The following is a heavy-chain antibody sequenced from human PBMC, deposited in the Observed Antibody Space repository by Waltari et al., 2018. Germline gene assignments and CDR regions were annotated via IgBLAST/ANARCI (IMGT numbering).Heavy chain of an antibody. CDR1: GFTFDDYA. CDR2: ISWKSACI. J-gene: IGHJ3*02. V-gene: IGHV3-9*01. D-gene: IGHD1-1*01. Sequence: EVQLVESGGGLVQPGRSLRLSCAASGFTFDDYAMPWVRQAPWNGLERVSVISWKSACIGYEDSVKGRFTISRDNAKNSLYLQMNSLRAEDTALYYCAKDIQEALFPAFYILGQGTMVTVSS. CDR3: AKDIQEALFPAFYI.